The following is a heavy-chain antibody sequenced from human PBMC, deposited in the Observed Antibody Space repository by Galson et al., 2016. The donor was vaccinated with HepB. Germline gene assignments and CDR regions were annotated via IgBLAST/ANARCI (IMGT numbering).Heavy chain of an antibody. V-gene: IGHV3-11*03. D-gene: IGHD5-24*01. CDR1: GFTFTDFH. CDR3: ARLRHGPNYFDP. J-gene: IGHJ5*02. Sequence: SLRLSCAASGFTFTDFHMSWLRQVPGKGLEWLSYISSSSTYVDYTDAVKGRFAISRDNAKNSVYLEMNSLRVEDTGSYFCARLRHGPNYFDPWGQGILVTVSS. CDR2: ISSSSTYV.